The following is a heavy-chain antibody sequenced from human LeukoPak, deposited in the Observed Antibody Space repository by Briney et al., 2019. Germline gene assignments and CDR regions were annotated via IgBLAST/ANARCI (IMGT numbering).Heavy chain of an antibody. CDR3: AKDTGYSSSWYFDL. V-gene: IGHV3-20*04. Sequence: GGSLRLSCAASGFTFDDYGMSWVRQAPGKGLEWVSGINWNGGSTGYADSVKGRFTISRDNAKNSLYLQMNSLRAEDTALYYCAKDTGYSSSWYFDLWGRGTLVTVSS. D-gene: IGHD6-13*01. CDR1: GFTFDDYG. CDR2: INWNGGST. J-gene: IGHJ2*01.